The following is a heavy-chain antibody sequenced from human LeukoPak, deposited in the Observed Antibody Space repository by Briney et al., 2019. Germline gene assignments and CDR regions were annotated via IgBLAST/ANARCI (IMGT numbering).Heavy chain of an antibody. CDR3: ARPRTDYYGSGSYYCDY. V-gene: IGHV5-51*01. CDR1: GYSFTSYY. Sequence: GESLKISCKVSGYSFTSYYIGWVRQMPGKGLEWMGIIYPGDSETRYSPSFQGQVTISADKSISTAYLQWTSLKASDTAIYYYARPRTDYYGSGSYYCDYWGQGTLVTVSS. CDR2: IYPGDSET. D-gene: IGHD3-10*01. J-gene: IGHJ4*02.